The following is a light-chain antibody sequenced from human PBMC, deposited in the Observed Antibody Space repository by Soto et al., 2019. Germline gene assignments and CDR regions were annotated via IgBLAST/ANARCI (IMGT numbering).Light chain of an antibody. Sequence: QSALTQPASVSGSPGQSITISCTGTSSDVGGYSYVSWYQQHPGKAPKVIISEVSNRPSGVSTRFSGSKSGNTASLTISGLQTEDEADYYCSSYTSATTWVFGGGTKLTVL. CDR2: EVS. J-gene: IGLJ3*02. CDR1: SSDVGGYSY. V-gene: IGLV2-14*01. CDR3: SSYTSATTWV.